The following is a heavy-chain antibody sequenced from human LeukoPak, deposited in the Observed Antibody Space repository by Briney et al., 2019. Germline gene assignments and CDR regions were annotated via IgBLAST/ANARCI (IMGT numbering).Heavy chain of an antibody. J-gene: IGHJ4*02. CDR1: GFTVSSNY. CDR3: ARGDGVYVY. V-gene: IGHV3-53*01. D-gene: IGHD5/OR15-5a*01. CDR2: IYFGGTT. Sequence: GGSLRLSCAASGFTVSSNYMTWVRQAPGQGLELVSVIYFGGTTYYADSVKGRFTISRDNSKNTLYLQMNSLRVEDTAVYYCARGDGVYVYWGQGTLVAVSS.